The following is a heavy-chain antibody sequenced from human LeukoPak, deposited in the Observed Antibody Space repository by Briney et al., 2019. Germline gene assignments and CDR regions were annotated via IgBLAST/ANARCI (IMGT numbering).Heavy chain of an antibody. J-gene: IGHJ3*02. Sequence: ASVKVSCKASGYTFTSYDINWVRQAPGQGLEWMGWINPNSGGTNYAQKFQGRVTMTRDTSISTAYMELSRLRSDDTAVYYCARFGWFGELLSHALDAFDIWGQGTMVTVSS. CDR1: GYTFTSYD. D-gene: IGHD3-10*01. V-gene: IGHV1-2*02. CDR2: INPNSGGT. CDR3: ARFGWFGELLSHALDAFDI.